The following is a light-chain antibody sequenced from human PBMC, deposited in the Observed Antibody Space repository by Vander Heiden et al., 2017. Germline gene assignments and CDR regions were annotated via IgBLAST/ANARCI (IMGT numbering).Light chain of an antibody. V-gene: IGLV1-44*01. Sequence: QSVLTQTPSASGTPGQRVTIPCSGSYSNIGSSTVSWYQQLPGTAPKLLIYDNNQRPSGVPDRFSGSKSGTSASLAISGLQSEDEADYYCAAWDDSVNGPLFGGGTKLTVL. CDR2: DNN. J-gene: IGLJ2*01. CDR1: YSNIGSST. CDR3: AAWDDSVNGPL.